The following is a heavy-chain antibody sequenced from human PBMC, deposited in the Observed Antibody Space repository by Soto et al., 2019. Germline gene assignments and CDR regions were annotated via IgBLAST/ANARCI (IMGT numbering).Heavy chain of an antibody. Sequence: QVHLVQSGAEVKKPGASVKVSCKGSGYAFTTYGITWVRQAPGQGLAWMGWISAHNGNTNYAQKLQGRVTVTRDTSTTTAHMELRGRRSGDTAVYYCARGRYGDYSGHRALVTVSS. CDR3: ARGRYGDY. D-gene: IGHD1-1*01. CDR2: ISAHNGNT. CDR1: GYAFTTYG. J-gene: IGHJ4*01. V-gene: IGHV1-18*01.